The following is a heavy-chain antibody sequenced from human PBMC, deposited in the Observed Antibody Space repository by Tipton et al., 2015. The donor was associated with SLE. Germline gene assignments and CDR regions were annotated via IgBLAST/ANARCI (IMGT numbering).Heavy chain of an antibody. Sequence: TLSLTCSVSGVSFSSYYWSWIRQPPGKGLEWIGYIFYSGSTNSNPFLKSRVTISVDTSKNQFSLNLRSVTAADTAVYYCARSMATTKRVFDYWGQGFLVTVSS. CDR2: IFYSGST. V-gene: IGHV4-59*01. CDR1: GVSFSSYY. CDR3: ARSMATTKRVFDY. J-gene: IGHJ4*02. D-gene: IGHD5-12*01.